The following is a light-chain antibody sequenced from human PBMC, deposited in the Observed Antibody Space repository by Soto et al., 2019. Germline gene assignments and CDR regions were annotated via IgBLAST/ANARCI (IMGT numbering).Light chain of an antibody. CDR1: QNLHSF. Sequence: EIVLTQSPGTLSLSPGERVTLSCRASQNLHSFLNWYQQRPGQAPRPLIYDGSKRAAGVPARISGDGSGTDYTLTISSLEPEDFAVYYCQQRTRWPMTFGQGTRLGIK. J-gene: IGKJ5*01. V-gene: IGKV3-11*01. CDR2: DGS. CDR3: QQRTRWPMT.